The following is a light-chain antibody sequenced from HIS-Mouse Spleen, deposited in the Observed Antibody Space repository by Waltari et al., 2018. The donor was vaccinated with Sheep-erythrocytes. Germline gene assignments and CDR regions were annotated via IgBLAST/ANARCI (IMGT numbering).Light chain of an antibody. CDR3: CSYAGSSTPWV. CDR2: EGS. Sequence: LTQPASVSGSPGQSITISCTGTSSDGGSYNLVSWYQQHPGKAPKLMIYEGSKRPSGVSNRFSGSKSGNTASLTISGLQAEDEADYYCCSYAGSSTPWVFGGGTKLTVL. V-gene: IGLV2-23*01. CDR1: SSDGGSYNL. J-gene: IGLJ3*02.